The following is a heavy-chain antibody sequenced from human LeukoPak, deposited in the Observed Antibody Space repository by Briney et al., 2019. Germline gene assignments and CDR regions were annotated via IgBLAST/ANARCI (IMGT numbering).Heavy chain of an antibody. CDR2: SNHSGST. D-gene: IGHD1-1*01. Sequence: WDPRPPPAAVGFTSFSCYFCWWSQPPPRKGVEVIAESNHSGSTNYNPSLKSRFTISVDTSKNKLYLQLSSLRAADTAVYYCARLQGRSDHWGQGTLVTVSS. J-gene: IGHJ5*02. CDR3: ARLQGRSDH. V-gene: IGHV4-34*10. CDR1: FTSFSCYF.